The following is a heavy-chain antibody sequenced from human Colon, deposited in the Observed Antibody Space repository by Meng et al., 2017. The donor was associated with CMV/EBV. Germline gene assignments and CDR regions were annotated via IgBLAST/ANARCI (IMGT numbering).Heavy chain of an antibody. D-gene: IGHD1-1*01. CDR2: VYYSGSA. V-gene: IGHV4-59*01. Sequence: SETLSLTCTVSGDSIRSYYSSWIRQPPGKGLEWMGHVYYSGSATYGPSLRSRITISVDTSKNHISLNLRSVTAADTAMYFCARGIGHASNNSHDYWGQGTVVTVSS. CDR1: GDSIRSYY. CDR3: ARGIGHASNNSHDY. J-gene: IGHJ4*02.